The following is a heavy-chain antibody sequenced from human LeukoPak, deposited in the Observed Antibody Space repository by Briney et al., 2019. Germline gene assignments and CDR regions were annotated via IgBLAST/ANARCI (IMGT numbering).Heavy chain of an antibody. D-gene: IGHD2-15*01. CDR2: IFHSGST. J-gene: IGHJ4*02. CDR1: GYSISSGYY. Sequence: SETLSLTCTVSGYSISSGYYWGWIRQPPGKGLEWIGNIFHSGSTYYNPSLKSRVTISIDTSRNQFSLKLSSVTAADTALYYCASVCRGGSCAVRGWGQGTLVTVSS. CDR3: ASVCRGGSCAVRG. V-gene: IGHV4-38-2*02.